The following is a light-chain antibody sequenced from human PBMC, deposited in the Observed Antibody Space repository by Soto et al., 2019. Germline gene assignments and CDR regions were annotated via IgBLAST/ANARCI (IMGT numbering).Light chain of an antibody. J-gene: IGKJ4*01. CDR2: WAS. CDR1: QSVLYSSNNYNY. V-gene: IGKV4-1*01. Sequence: DIVITQSPYSLAISHFETATINCKSSQSVLYSSNNYNYLAWYQQKPGQPPKLLITWASTREPGVSGRFSGSGFATDFTLTISSLRSEDVAVYYCQQYYDTPLTFGGGTKVDIK. CDR3: QQYYDTPLT.